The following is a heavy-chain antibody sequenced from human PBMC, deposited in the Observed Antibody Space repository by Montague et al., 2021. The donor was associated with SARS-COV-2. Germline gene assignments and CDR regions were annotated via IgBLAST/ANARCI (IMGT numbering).Heavy chain of an antibody. V-gene: IGHV4-34*01. CDR2: INHSGST. CDR3: ARGRRRYNWRDETSYYYGMDV. CDR1: GGSLSGYY. Sequence: SETLSLTCAVSGGSLSGYYWSWIRQPPGKGLEWIGEINHSGSTNYNPSLKSRVTISLYTSKNQFSLKLSSVTATDTAVYYCARGRRRYNWRDETSYYYGMDVWGQGTTVTVSS. D-gene: IGHD1-20*01. J-gene: IGHJ6*02.